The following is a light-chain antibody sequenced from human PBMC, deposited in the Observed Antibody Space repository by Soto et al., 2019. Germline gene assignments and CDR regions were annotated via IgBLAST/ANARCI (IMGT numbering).Light chain of an antibody. Sequence: DIQMTQSPSSLSASVGDRVTITCRASQSIYNSLNRYHQKPGKATQLLIYAASSLQSGVPSRFSGRGSGTDFTLSISSLQPEDFATYYCQQSYSAPYTFGQGTKLEI. V-gene: IGKV1-39*01. CDR1: QSIYNS. J-gene: IGKJ2*01. CDR2: AAS. CDR3: QQSYSAPYT.